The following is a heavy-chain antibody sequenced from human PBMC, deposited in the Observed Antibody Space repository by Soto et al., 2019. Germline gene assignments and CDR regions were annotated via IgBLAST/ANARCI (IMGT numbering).Heavy chain of an antibody. CDR3: AADLYDFWSGYSEGGWFDP. Sequence: GASVKVSCKASGFTFTSSAVQWVRQARGQRLEWIGWIVVGSGNTNYAQKFQERVTITRDMSTSTAYMELSSLRSEDTAVYYCAADLYDFWSGYSEGGWFDPWGQGTLVTVSS. CDR1: GFTFTSSA. V-gene: IGHV1-58*01. CDR2: IVVGSGNT. J-gene: IGHJ5*02. D-gene: IGHD3-3*01.